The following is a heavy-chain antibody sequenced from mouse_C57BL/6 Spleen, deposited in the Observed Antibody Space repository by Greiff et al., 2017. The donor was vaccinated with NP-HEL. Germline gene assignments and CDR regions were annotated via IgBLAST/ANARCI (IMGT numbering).Heavy chain of an antibody. J-gene: IGHJ2*01. D-gene: IGHD1-1*01. V-gene: IGHV1-64*01. Sequence: QVQLQQPGAELVKPGASVKLSCKASGYTFTSYWMHWVKQRPGQGLEWIGMIHPNSGSTNYNEKFKSKATLTVDKSSSTAYMQLSSLTSEDSAVYYCARRVLRYSYYFDYWGQGTTLTVSS. CDR3: ARRVLRYSYYFDY. CDR2: IHPNSGST. CDR1: GYTFTSYW.